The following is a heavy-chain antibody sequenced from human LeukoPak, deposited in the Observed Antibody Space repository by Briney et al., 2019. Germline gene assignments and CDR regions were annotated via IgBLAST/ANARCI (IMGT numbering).Heavy chain of an antibody. CDR3: AREVTPISTNLMVY. J-gene: IGHJ4*02. CDR2: ISSSGSYT. CDR1: GFSFTTYN. D-gene: IGHD2-2*01. Sequence: GGSLRLSCATSGFSFTTYNMNWVRQAPGKGLEWVSSISSSGSYTYYADSVKGLFTISRDNDKNSLYLQMNSLRAEDTAVYYCAREVTPISTNLMVYWGQGTLVTVSS. V-gene: IGHV3-21*01.